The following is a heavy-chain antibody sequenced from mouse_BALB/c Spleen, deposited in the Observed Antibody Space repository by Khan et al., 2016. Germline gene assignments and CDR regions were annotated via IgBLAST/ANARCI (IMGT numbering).Heavy chain of an antibody. J-gene: IGHJ4*01. V-gene: IGHV3-2*02. CDR3: ARTPTAYYAMDY. D-gene: IGHD1-2*01. Sequence: EVQLQESGPGLVKPSQSLSLTCTVTGYSITSDYAWNWFRQFPGNKLEWMGYISYSGSTRYYPSLKSRISITRNTSRNQFFLQLNSVTTEDTATYYCARTPTAYYAMDYWGQGPSVTVSS. CDR2: ISYSGST. CDR1: GYSITSDYA.